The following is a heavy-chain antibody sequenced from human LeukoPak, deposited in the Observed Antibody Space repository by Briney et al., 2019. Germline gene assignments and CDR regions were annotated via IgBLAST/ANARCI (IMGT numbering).Heavy chain of an antibody. CDR2: IIPIFGTA. D-gene: IGHD3-9*01. V-gene: IGHV1-69*13. CDR3: ARGHYDILTGYYKDYYYYYGMDV. CDR1: GGTFSSYA. J-gene: IGHJ6*04. Sequence: SVKVSCKASGGTFSSYAISWVRQAPGQGLEWMGGIIPIFGTANYAQKFQGRVAITADESTSTAYMELSSLRSEDTAVYYCARGHYDILTGYYKDYYYYYGMDVWGKGTTVTVSS.